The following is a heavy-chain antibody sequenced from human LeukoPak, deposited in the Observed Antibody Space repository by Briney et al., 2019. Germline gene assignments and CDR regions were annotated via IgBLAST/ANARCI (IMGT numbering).Heavy chain of an antibody. Sequence: PSETLSLTCTIAGGSLGSNYWSWIRQPAGKGLEWLGRIHASGTTNYDPSLKRRVTMSLDTSKNQFSLKLKSVTAADTAVYYCARDARQELLAGGFDFWGLGTLVTVSS. CDR2: IHASGTT. J-gene: IGHJ4*02. CDR3: ARDARQELLAGGFDF. V-gene: IGHV4-4*07. CDR1: GGSLGSNY. D-gene: IGHD3-10*01.